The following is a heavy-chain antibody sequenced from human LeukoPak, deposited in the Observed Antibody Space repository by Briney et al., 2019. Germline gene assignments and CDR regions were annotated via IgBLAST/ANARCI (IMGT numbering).Heavy chain of an antibody. CDR2: IYHSGST. J-gene: IGHJ4*02. Sequence: SETLSLTCTVSGGSISTTNYYWGWIRQPPGKGLEWIGYIYHSGSTNYNPSLKSRVTISVDTSKNQFSLKLSSVTAADTAVYYCARDVYYYGSSTPFDYWGQGTLVTVSS. V-gene: IGHV4-61*01. CDR3: ARDVYYYGSSTPFDY. D-gene: IGHD3-10*01. CDR1: GGSISTTNYY.